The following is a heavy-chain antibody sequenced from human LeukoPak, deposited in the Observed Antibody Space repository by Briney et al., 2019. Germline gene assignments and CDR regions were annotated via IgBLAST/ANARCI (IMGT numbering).Heavy chain of an antibody. V-gene: IGHV1-69*01. CDR1: GGTFSSYA. Sequence: GSPVKVSCKASGGTFSSYAISWVRQAPGQGLEWMGGIIPIFGTANYAQKFQGRVTITADESTSTAYMELSSLRSEDTAVYYCAREQGYCSSTSCYTGMDVWGKGTTVTVSS. D-gene: IGHD2-2*02. J-gene: IGHJ6*04. CDR2: IIPIFGTA. CDR3: AREQGYCSSTSCYTGMDV.